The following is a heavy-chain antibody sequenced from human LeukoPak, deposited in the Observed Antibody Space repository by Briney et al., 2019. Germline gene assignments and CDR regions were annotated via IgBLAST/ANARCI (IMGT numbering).Heavy chain of an antibody. CDR3: ARKSVGATSPSDY. D-gene: IGHD1-26*01. V-gene: IGHV3-7*01. CDR1: GFTFSSYW. CDR2: IKQDGSEK. Sequence: PGGSLRLSCAASGFTFSSYWMSWVRQAPGKGLEWVANIKQDGSEKYYVDSVKGRFTISRDNAKNSLYLQMNSLRAEDTAVYYCARKSVGATSPSDYWGQGTLVTVSS. J-gene: IGHJ4*02.